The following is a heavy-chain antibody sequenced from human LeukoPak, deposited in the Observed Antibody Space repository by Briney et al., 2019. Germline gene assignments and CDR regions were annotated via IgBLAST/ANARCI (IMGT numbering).Heavy chain of an antibody. CDR1: GYTFTGHY. V-gene: IGHV1-2*02. CDR2: INPKSGVT. Sequence: ASVKVSCKASGYTFTGHYMHWVRQAPGRGPEWMGWINPKSGVTNYAQTLQGRVTMTRVTSISMVYMELSRLTTDDTAVYFCARALRYDDSSGYYAYWGQGTLVTVSS. J-gene: IGHJ4*02. CDR3: ARALRYDDSSGYYAY. D-gene: IGHD3-22*01.